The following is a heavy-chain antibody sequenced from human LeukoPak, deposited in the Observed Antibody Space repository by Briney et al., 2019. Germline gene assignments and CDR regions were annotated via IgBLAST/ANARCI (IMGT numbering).Heavy chain of an antibody. Sequence: PGGSLRLSCAASGFTFSTYAMNWVRQAPGKGLEWVSSISHSSSYMYYADSVKGRFTISRDNAKNSLYLQMNSLRAEDTAVYYCARARAIDYWGQGTLVTVSS. CDR1: GFTFSTYA. V-gene: IGHV3-21*01. J-gene: IGHJ4*02. CDR2: ISHSSSYM. CDR3: ARARAIDY. D-gene: IGHD5-24*01.